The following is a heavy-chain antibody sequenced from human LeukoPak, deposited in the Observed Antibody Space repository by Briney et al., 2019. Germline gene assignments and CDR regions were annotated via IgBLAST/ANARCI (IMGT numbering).Heavy chain of an antibody. Sequence: GRSLRLSCAASGFTFSSYGMHWVRQAPGKGLEWVAVISYDGSNKYYADSVKGRFTISRDNSKNTLYLQMNSLRAEDTAVYYCARGNDYGDTPFDYWGQGTLVTVSS. CDR3: ARGNDYGDTPFDY. V-gene: IGHV3-30*03. CDR1: GFTFSSYG. D-gene: IGHD4-17*01. J-gene: IGHJ4*02. CDR2: ISYDGSNK.